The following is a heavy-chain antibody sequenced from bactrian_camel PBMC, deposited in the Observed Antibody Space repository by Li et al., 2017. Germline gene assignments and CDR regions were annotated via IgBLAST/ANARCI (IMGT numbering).Heavy chain of an antibody. J-gene: IGHJ4*01. V-gene: IGHV3S1*01. CDR3: AAALIYVTGAYNY. D-gene: IGHD5*01. CDR1: GYTFGENS. CDR2: INARGVNI. Sequence: HVQLVESGGGLVQPGGSLRLSCAASGYTFGENSIYMAWVRQAPGKALEWVSTINARGVNIYYTDSVKGRFTISRDDAKNTVYLQLNSLKTEDMAMYYCAAALIYVTGAYNYWGQGTQVTVS.